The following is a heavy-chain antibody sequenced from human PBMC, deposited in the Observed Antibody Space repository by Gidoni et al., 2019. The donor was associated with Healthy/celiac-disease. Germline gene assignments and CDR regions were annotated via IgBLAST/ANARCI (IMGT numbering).Heavy chain of an antibody. D-gene: IGHD5-12*01. J-gene: IGHJ4*02. CDR2: IIGSGGST. CDR3: AKRGGGSGYDY. Sequence: EVQLLESGGGLVQPGGSLRLSCAASGFTFSSYAMIWVRPAPGKGLEGVSAIIGSGGSTYSADSVEGRFPISRDNSKNTLYLQMNSLRAEDTAVYYCAKRGGGSGYDYWGQGTLVTVSS. V-gene: IGHV3-23*01. CDR1: GFTFSSYA.